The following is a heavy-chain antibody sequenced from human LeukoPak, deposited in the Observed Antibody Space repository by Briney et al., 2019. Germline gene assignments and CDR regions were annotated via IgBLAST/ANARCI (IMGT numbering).Heavy chain of an antibody. CDR2: ITSGGDYI. Sequence: GGSLRLSCAASGSTFNTFNMNWVRQAPGKGLEWVSSITSGGDYIYYADSVKGRFTTSRDDAKNSLSLQLNSLRVEDTAVYYCARGHYDVLAASYKWTPDYWGQGTLVTVSS. CDR3: ARGHYDVLAASYKWTPDY. D-gene: IGHD3-9*01. V-gene: IGHV3-21*01. J-gene: IGHJ4*02. CDR1: GSTFNTFN.